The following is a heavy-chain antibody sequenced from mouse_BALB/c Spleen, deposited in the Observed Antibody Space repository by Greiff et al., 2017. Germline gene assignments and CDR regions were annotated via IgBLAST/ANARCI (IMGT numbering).Heavy chain of an antibody. D-gene: IGHD1-2*01. CDR3: ARGMSTAYYAMDY. V-gene: IGHV5-4*02. CDR1: GFTFSDYY. J-gene: IGHJ4*01. Sequence: EVKLVESGGGLVKPGGSLKLSCAASGFTFSDYYMYWVRQTPEKRLEWVATISDGGSYTYYPDSVKGRFTISRDNAKNNLYLQMSSLKSEDTAMYYCARGMSTAYYAMDYWGQGTSVTVSS. CDR2: ISDGGSYT.